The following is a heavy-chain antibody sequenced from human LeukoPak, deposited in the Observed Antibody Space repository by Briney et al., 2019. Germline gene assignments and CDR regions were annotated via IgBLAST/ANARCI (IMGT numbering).Heavy chain of an antibody. Sequence: GGSLRLSCAASGFAFSSYEMNWVRQAPGKGLEWVSYISSGGSTIYYADSVKGRFTTSRDNAKKSLYLQMNSLRAEDTAVYYCARAHYSTSWYDYWGQGTLVTVSS. CDR1: GFAFSSYE. J-gene: IGHJ4*02. D-gene: IGHD6-13*01. CDR3: ARAHYSTSWYDY. V-gene: IGHV3-48*03. CDR2: ISSGGSTI.